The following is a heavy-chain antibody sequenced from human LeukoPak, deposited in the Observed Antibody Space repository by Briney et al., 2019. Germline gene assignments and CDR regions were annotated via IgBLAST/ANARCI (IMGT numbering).Heavy chain of an antibody. V-gene: IGHV3-30-3*01. Sequence: HPGGSLRLSCAASGFTFSSYAMHWVRQAPGKGLEWVAVISYDGSNKYYADSVKGRFTISRDNSKNTLYLQMNSLRAEDTAVYYCGRAMDYWGQGTLVTVSS. CDR3: GRAMDY. J-gene: IGHJ4*02. CDR2: ISYDGSNK. CDR1: GFTFSSYA.